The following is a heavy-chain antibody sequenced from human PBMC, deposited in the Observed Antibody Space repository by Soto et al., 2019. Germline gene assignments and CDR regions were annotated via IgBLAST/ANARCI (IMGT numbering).Heavy chain of an antibody. CDR1: GFTFSSYS. V-gene: IGHV3-21*01. CDR2: ISSSGSYI. CDR3: ARGGRTYYFDY. J-gene: IGHJ4*02. Sequence: EVQLVESGGGLVKPGGSLRLSCAASGFTFSSYSMNWVRQAPGKGLEWVSSISSSGSYIYYADSVKGRFTISRDNAKNSLSLQLNSLRAEDTAVYYCARGGRTYYFDYWGQGTLVTVSS.